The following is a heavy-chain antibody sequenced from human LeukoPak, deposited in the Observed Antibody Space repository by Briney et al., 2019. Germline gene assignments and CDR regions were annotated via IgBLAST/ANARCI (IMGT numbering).Heavy chain of an antibody. CDR1: GGSFSGYY. Sequence: ASETLSLTCAVYGGSFSGYYWSWIRQPPGKGLEWIGEINHSGSTNYNPSLKSRVTISVDTSKNQFSLKLSSVTAADTAVYYCARGSRGITMVRGVQHRLNWFDPWGQGTLVTVSS. D-gene: IGHD3-10*01. CDR2: INHSGST. CDR3: ARGSRGITMVRGVQHRLNWFDP. V-gene: IGHV4-34*01. J-gene: IGHJ5*02.